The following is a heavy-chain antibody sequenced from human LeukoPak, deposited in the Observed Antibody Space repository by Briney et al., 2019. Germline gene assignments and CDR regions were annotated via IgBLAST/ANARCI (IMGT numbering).Heavy chain of an antibody. V-gene: IGHV3-30*18. CDR3: AKSRFATYYYDSSVPYDFDY. D-gene: IGHD3-22*01. Sequence: GRSLRLSCAASGFTFSSYGMHWVRQAPGKGLEWVAVIPYDGSNKYYADSVKGRFTISRDNSKNTLYLQMNSLRAEDTAVYYCAKSRFATYYYDSSVPYDFDYWGQGTLVTVSS. CDR1: GFTFSSYG. J-gene: IGHJ4*02. CDR2: IPYDGSNK.